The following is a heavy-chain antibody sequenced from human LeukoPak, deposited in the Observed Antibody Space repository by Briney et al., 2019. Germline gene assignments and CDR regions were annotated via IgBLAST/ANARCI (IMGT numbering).Heavy chain of an antibody. D-gene: IGHD3-22*01. J-gene: IGHJ6*03. V-gene: IGHV4-59*07. CDR3: ASSDYDNSAYSPSYYHYYIDV. CDR1: GCSISSYY. Sequence: PSDTLSLTCTVSGCSISSYYLIGIRQPPGKGLDGIEYIYYSRRTNYNPSLKSRFTISVDTSKNQFSLKLSAVTAADTPVYYLASSDYDNSAYSPSYYHYYIDVWGKGATVTVSS. CDR2: IYYSRRT.